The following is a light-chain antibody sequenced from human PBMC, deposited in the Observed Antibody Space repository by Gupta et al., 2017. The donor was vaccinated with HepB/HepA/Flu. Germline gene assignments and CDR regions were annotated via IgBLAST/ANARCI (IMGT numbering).Light chain of an antibody. CDR3: QQYEITPRCT. CDR1: QNILYSSNNTNH. J-gene: IGKJ3*01. Sequence: DLVMTQSPDSLAVSLGERATINCKSSQNILYSSNNTNHLAWHHQKPGQPPKLLIYWASTRESVVPDRSSGSGSGTDVTLTSSSLQAEDVAVYYCQQYEITPRCTFGPGTKVELK. CDR2: WAS. V-gene: IGKV4-1*01.